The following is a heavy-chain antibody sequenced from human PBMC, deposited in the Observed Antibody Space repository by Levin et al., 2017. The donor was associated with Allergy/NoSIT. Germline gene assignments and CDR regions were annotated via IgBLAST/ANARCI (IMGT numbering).Heavy chain of an antibody. D-gene: IGHD6-13*01. CDR3: AKDVVFGTSSWSLDF. CDR1: GFSFRSFG. V-gene: IGHV3-30*18. CDR2: ISYDESDK. J-gene: IGHJ4*02. Sequence: GGSLRLSCAASGFSFRSFGMHWVRQAPGKGLEWVAVISYDESDKFYADSMKGRFTISRDNTKNTLYLQMNSLRSEDAAVYYCAKDVVFGTSSWSLDFWGQGTLVTVSS.